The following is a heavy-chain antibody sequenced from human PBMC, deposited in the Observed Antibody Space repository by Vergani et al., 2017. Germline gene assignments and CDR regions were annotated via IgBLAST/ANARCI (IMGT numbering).Heavy chain of an antibody. J-gene: IGHJ5*02. CDR3: ARQNGNLLYLGGEFKSWLDH. CDR1: GGTISRSSYR. D-gene: IGHD3-10*01. V-gene: IGHV4-39*01. Sequence: QVQLQESGPGVVKPSETLSLTFTASGGTISRSSYRLSWLRQPPGKELEWIGSSYYVGNVGYNPSLESRVTMYVDTSKNQFSLNLITVTAADTAVYFCARQNGNLLYLGGEFKSWLDHWGQGTLVTVSS. CDR2: SYYVGNV.